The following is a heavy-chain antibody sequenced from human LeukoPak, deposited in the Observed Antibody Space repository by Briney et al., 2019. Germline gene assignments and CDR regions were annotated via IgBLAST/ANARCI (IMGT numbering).Heavy chain of an antibody. D-gene: IGHD1-1*01. J-gene: IGHJ5*02. CDR3: AKDPYSTADGWLDP. Sequence: GGSLRLSCAASGFTFSSYGMHWVRQAPGKGLEWVAVISYDGSNKHYADSVKGRFIISRDNSKSTLYLQMNVLGGEDTAVYYCAKDPYSTADGWLDPWGQGTLVIVSS. CDR1: GFTFSSYG. CDR2: ISYDGSNK. V-gene: IGHV3-30*18.